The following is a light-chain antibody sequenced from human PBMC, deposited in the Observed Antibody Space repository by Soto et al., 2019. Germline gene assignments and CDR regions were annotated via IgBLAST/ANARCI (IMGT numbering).Light chain of an antibody. V-gene: IGLV2-14*02. CDR2: EAY. Sequence: QSVLTQPASVSGSPGQSITISCTGTSTDVGSHKLVSWYQQYPGNAPKLIIFEAYKRPSGVSNRFSGSKSGSTASLTISGLQAEDEAEYFCFSFTTTSTHVFGTGTKVTVL. CDR1: STDVGSHKL. J-gene: IGLJ1*01. CDR3: FSFTTTSTHV.